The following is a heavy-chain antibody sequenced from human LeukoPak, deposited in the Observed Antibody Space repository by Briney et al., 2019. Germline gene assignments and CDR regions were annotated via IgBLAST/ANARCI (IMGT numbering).Heavy chain of an antibody. J-gene: IGHJ4*02. CDR2: INWNGGST. Sequence: PGGSLRLSCAASGFTFDDYGMSWVRQAPGKGLEWVSGINWNGGSTGYADSVKGRFTISRDNVKNSLYLQTNSLRAEDTALYYCARSVAASRDYWGQGTLVTVSS. CDR1: GFTFDDYG. CDR3: ARSVAASRDY. V-gene: IGHV3-20*04. D-gene: IGHD2-15*01.